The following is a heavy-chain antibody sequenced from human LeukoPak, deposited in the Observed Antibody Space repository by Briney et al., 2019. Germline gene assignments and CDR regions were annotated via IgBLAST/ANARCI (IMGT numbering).Heavy chain of an antibody. CDR1: GFTFSSYV. J-gene: IGHJ4*02. V-gene: IGHV3-23*01. D-gene: IGHD5-18*01. CDR3: AFPPLGYNYGSAY. Sequence: PGRSLRLSCTGSGFTFSSYVMNWVRQAPGKGLEWVSTLSEGGTTSYYADSVKGRFTVYRDNSQNTLYLEMNSLRGDDTALYFCAFPPLGYNYGSAYWGQGTLVIVSA. CDR2: LSEGGTTS.